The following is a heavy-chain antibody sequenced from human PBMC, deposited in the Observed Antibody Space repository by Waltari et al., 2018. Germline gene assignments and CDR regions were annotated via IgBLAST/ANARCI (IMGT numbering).Heavy chain of an antibody. CDR2: INEVVTQI. V-gene: IGHV3-7*04. CDR3: ARRLSSGCEY. CDR1: GFTFSSYW. D-gene: IGHD6-19*01. Sequence: EVQLVESGGDLVQPGGSLRLSCAASGFTFSSYWMSWVRQDPGKGSDWVANINEVVTQIYYLDSVKGRFTISRDNAKNTLYLQMNSLRAEDTAVYYCARRLSSGCEYWGQGALVTVSS. J-gene: IGHJ4*02.